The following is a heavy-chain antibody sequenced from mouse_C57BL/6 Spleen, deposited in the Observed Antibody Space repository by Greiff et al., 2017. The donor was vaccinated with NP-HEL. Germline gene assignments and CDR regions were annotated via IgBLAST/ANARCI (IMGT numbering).Heavy chain of an antibody. D-gene: IGHD2-2*01. Sequence: VQLMESGAELARPGASVKLSCKASGYTFTSYGISWVKQRTGQGLEWIGEIYPRSGNTYYNEKFKGKATLTADKSSSTAYMELRSLTSEDSAVYFCAIYYGYDAWFAYWGQGTLVTVSA. CDR1: GYTFTSYG. V-gene: IGHV1-81*01. CDR3: AIYYGYDAWFAY. J-gene: IGHJ3*01. CDR2: IYPRSGNT.